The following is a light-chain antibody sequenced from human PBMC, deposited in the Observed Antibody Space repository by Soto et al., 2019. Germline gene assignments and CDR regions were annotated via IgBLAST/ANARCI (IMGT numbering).Light chain of an antibody. V-gene: IGLV3-21*04. Sequence: SYELTQPPSVSVAPGKTATITCGGDNIGGKTVHWYQQKPGQAPVLIIYYDTHRPSGIPARFSGSNSGSTATLTISRVEAGDGARQYRPVVDSDSDHQVFGTGTKVTVL. CDR2: YDT. CDR1: NIGGKT. CDR3: PVVDSDSDHQV. J-gene: IGLJ1*01.